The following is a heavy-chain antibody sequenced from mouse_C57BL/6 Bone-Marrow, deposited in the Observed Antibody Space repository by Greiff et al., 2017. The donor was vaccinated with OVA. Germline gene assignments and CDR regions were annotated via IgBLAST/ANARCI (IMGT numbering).Heavy chain of an antibody. J-gene: IGHJ4*01. CDR3: AIIYYYGSSPLGYAMDY. D-gene: IGHD1-1*01. CDR1: GYSFTGYF. CDR2: INPYNGDT. V-gene: IGHV1-20*01. Sequence: VQLQQSGPELVKPGDSVKISCKASGYSFTGYFMNWVMQSHGKSLEWIGRINPYNGDTFYNQKFKGKATLTVDKSSSTAHMELRSLTSDDSAVYYCAIIYYYGSSPLGYAMDYWGQGTSVTVSS.